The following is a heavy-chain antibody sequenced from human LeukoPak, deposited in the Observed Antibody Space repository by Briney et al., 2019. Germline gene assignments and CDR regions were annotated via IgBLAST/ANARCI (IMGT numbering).Heavy chain of an antibody. CDR1: GESVTSDY. Sequence: SETLSLTCAVYGESVTSDYWSWIRQPPGKGLEWIGEINHSGSTNYDPSLKSRVTISVDTSKNQFSLKLSSVTAADTAVYYCARRGYYSNYGPARRWFDPWGQGTLVTVSS. J-gene: IGHJ5*02. D-gene: IGHD4-11*01. V-gene: IGHV4-34*01. CDR2: INHSGST. CDR3: ARRGYYSNYGPARRWFDP.